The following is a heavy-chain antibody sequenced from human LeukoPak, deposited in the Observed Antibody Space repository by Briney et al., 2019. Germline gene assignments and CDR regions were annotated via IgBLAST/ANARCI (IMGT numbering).Heavy chain of an antibody. CDR3: EREAGTIFGVVRTQTTKLPHRFDP. J-gene: IGHJ5*02. Sequence: ASVKVSRKASGYTFTSHHMHWVRQAPGQGLEWMGIINPSGGSTNYAQKFQGRVTMTRDMSTSPVYLELGGRGSEDTAEYYCEREAGTIFGVVRTQTTKLPHRFDPWGQGTLVTVSS. V-gene: IGHV1-46*01. D-gene: IGHD3-3*01. CDR1: GYTFTSHH. CDR2: INPSGGST.